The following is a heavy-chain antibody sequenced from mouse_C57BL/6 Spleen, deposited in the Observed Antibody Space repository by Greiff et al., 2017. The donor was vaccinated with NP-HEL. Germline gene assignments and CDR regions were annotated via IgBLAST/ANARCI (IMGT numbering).Heavy chain of an antibody. Sequence: QVHVKQSGAELVKPGASVKISCKASGYAFSSYWMNWVKQRPGKGLEWIGQIYPGDGDTNYNGKFKGKATLTADKSSSTAYMQLSSLTSEGSAVYFCARSITTVVAPYFDYWGQGTTLTVSS. V-gene: IGHV1-80*01. CDR2: IYPGDGDT. CDR3: ARSITTVVAPYFDY. CDR1: GYAFSSYW. D-gene: IGHD1-1*01. J-gene: IGHJ2*01.